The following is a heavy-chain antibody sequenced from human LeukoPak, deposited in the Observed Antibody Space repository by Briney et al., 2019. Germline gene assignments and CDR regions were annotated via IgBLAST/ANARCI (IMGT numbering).Heavy chain of an antibody. Sequence: GGSLRLSCAASGFTFSSYAMHWVRQAPGKGLEWVAVISYDGSNKYYADSVKGRFTISRDNSKNTLYLQMNSLRAEDTAVYYCARDLGVLRFLEWFFSKPDYWGQGALVTVSS. CDR2: ISYDGSNK. V-gene: IGHV3-30-3*01. J-gene: IGHJ4*02. D-gene: IGHD3-3*01. CDR1: GFTFSSYA. CDR3: ARDLGVLRFLEWFFSKPDY.